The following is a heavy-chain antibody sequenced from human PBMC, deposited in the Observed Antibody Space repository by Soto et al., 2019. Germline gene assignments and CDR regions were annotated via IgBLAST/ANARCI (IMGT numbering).Heavy chain of an antibody. Sequence: PSETLSLTCNVSGGAITGYYWNWIRQPTEKGLEWIGYVYFSGSTKYNPSLTSRVTISVDMSKKQFSLRLTSMTSADTAVYSCSRERGAVASIADAFDIWGQGTMVT. CDR3: SRERGAVASIADAFDI. D-gene: IGHD6-6*01. CDR2: VYFSGST. J-gene: IGHJ3*02. CDR1: GGAITGYY. V-gene: IGHV4-59*01.